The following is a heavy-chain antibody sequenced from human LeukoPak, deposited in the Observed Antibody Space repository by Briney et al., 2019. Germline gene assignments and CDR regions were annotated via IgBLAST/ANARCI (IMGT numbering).Heavy chain of an antibody. CDR1: GFTFSHYS. V-gene: IGHV3-21*01. Sequence: GGSLRLSCAASGFTFSHYSIDWVRQAPGKGLERVASITSSSSHIYYADSVKGRFTISRDNAKNALYLQMNSLRAEDTAIYYCARVMMGATVTTFHYYCMDVWGVGTTVTVSS. J-gene: IGHJ6*03. CDR2: ITSSSSHI. D-gene: IGHD4-11*01. CDR3: ARVMMGATVTTFHYYCMDV.